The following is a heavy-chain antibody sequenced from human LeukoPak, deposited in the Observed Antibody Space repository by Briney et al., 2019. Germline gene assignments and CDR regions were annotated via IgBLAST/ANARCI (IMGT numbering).Heavy chain of an antibody. V-gene: IGHV3-23*01. CDR1: GFTFSTYD. D-gene: IGHD3-16*02. CDR2: ISGIGPNT. J-gene: IGHJ4*02. CDR3: AKERAGYTNPYYFDY. Sequence: GRSLRLSCAASGFTFSTYDMSWVPQAPGKGLEWVSTISGIGPNTYYAGSVRCRFTISRANTKNTLYLHMNSLRAEDTTVYYCAKERAGYTNPYYFDYWGQGTLVTVSS.